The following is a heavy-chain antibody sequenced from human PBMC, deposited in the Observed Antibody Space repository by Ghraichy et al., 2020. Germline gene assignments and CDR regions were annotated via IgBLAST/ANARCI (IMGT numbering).Heavy chain of an antibody. D-gene: IGHD4-17*01. CDR3: AKDPNGDYVGAFDF. Sequence: GESLNISCAASGFTFSIYAMIWVRQAPGKGLEWVSAISASGSNTYYADSVKGRFTISRDNSKNTLFLLMNSLRADDTAVYYCAKDPNGDYVGAFDFWDQGTMVTVSS. J-gene: IGHJ3*01. V-gene: IGHV3-23*01. CDR1: GFTFSIYA. CDR2: ISASGSNT.